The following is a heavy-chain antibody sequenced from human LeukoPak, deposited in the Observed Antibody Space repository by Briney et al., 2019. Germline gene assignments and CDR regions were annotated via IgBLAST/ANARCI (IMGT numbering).Heavy chain of an antibody. D-gene: IGHD3-10*01. Sequence: GGSLRLSCAASGFTFSSYWMSWVRQAPGKGLEWVANIKQDGGEKYYADSVKGRFTISRDNSKNTLYLQMNSLRAEDTAVYYCAGNYGPYYFDYWGQGTLVTVSS. CDR1: GFTFSSYW. CDR3: AGNYGPYYFDY. V-gene: IGHV3-7*02. J-gene: IGHJ4*02. CDR2: IKQDGGEK.